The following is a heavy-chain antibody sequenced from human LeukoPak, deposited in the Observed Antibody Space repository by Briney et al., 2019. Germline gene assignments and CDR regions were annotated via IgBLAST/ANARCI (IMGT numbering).Heavy chain of an antibody. CDR1: GFTFSSYG. V-gene: IGHV3-30*03. CDR3: ARASGYYDSSGYYADYGMDV. Sequence: GGSLRLSCAASGFTFSSYGMHWVRQAPGKGLEWVAVISYDGSNKYYADSVKGRFTISRDNSKNTLYLQMNSLRAEDTAVYYCARASGYYDSSGYYADYGMDVWGQGTTVTVSS. J-gene: IGHJ6*02. D-gene: IGHD3-22*01. CDR2: ISYDGSNK.